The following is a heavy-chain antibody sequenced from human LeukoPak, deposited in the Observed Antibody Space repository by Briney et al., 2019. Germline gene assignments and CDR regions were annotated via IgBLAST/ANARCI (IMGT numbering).Heavy chain of an antibody. Sequence: GGSLRLSCAASGFTFSNYAMSWVRQAPGKGLEWVSAISGSGGSTYYADSVKGRFTISRDNSKSTLYLQMDSLRAEDTALYYCAKDQSGTYGRDAFDIWGQGTMVTVSS. CDR2: ISGSGGST. D-gene: IGHD1-26*01. V-gene: IGHV3-23*01. CDR3: AKDQSGTYGRDAFDI. J-gene: IGHJ3*02. CDR1: GFTFSNYA.